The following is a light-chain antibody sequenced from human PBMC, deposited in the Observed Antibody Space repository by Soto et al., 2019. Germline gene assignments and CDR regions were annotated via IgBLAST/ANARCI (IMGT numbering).Light chain of an antibody. CDR1: QGIYSY. J-gene: IGKJ4*01. CDR2: GAS. V-gene: IGKV1-9*01. CDR3: QQLNSYPFT. Sequence: IQLTQSPSSLSASVGDSVTITCRASQGIYSYLAWYRQKPGTAPKLLIYGASTLQGGVPSRFSGGGSGTDFTLTISSLQPEDFATYYCQQLNSYPFTFGGGTKVEIK.